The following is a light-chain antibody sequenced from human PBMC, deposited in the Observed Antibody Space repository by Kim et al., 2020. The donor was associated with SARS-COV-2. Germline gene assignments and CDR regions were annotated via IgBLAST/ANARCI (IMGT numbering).Light chain of an antibody. CDR2: GAS. CDR1: SKT. J-gene: IGKJ4*01. V-gene: IGKV3-15*01. CDR3: QQYHHWLPLT. Sequence: SKTLAWYQQSPGQAPRLLIDGASTRATGVPARFSGSGSGTAFTLPISSLKSEDSAIYYCQQYHHWLPLTFGGGTKVDIK.